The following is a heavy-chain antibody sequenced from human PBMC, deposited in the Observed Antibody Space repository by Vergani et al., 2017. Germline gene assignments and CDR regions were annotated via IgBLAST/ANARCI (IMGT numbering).Heavy chain of an antibody. D-gene: IGHD6-13*01. CDR3: TTGAAAGRTYYYYGMDV. J-gene: IGHJ6*02. CDR2: IKSKTDGGTT. V-gene: IGHV3-15*01. Sequence: EVQLVESGGGLVKPGGSLRLSCAASGFTFSNAWMSWVRQAPGKGLEWVGRIKSKTDGGTTDYAAPVKGRFTISRDDAKNTPQLQMNSLKTEDTAVDYCTTGAAAGRTYYYYGMDVWGQGTTVTVSS. CDR1: GFTFSNAW.